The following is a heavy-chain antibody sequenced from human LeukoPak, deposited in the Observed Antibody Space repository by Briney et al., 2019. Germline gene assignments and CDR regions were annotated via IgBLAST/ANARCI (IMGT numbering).Heavy chain of an antibody. CDR1: GFTFSSYA. CDR3: AKWAGSLRNLLDY. V-gene: IGHV3-23*01. J-gene: IGHJ4*02. CDR2: ISDSGGST. D-gene: IGHD6-6*01. Sequence: TGGSLRLSCAASGFTFSSYAMSWVRQAPGKGLEWVSAISDSGGSTYYADSVKGRFTISRDNSKNTLYLQMNSLRAEDTAVYYCAKWAGSLRNLLDYWGQGTLVTVSS.